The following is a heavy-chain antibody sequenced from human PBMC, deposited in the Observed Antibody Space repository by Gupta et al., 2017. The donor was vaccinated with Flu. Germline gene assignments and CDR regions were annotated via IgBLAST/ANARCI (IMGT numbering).Heavy chain of an antibody. CDR1: GFTFSSYW. D-gene: IGHD5-12*01. Sequence: EVQLVESGGGLVQPGGSLRLSCAASGFTFSSYWMHWVRQAPGKGLVWVSRINSDGSSTSYADSVKGRFTISRDNAKNTLYLQMNSLRAEDTAVYYCARDRRGYSGYDDRSLGTGGMDVWGQGTTVTVSS. CDR2: INSDGSST. CDR3: ARDRRGYSGYDDRSLGTGGMDV. J-gene: IGHJ6*02. V-gene: IGHV3-74*01.